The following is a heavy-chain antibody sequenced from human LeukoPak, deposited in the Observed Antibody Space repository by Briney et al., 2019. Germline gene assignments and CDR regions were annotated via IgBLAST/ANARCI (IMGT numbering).Heavy chain of an antibody. CDR1: GFTFNMYG. CDR2: IADSGGNT. D-gene: IGHD2/OR15-2a*01. Sequence: GGSLRLSCAASGFTFNMYGMGWVRQAPGKWPEWVAAIADSGGNTYYADSVKGRFTISRDNSRNTLSLQMNSLRAVDTAVYYCAKGHNNYYFTIDYWGQGTLVTVSS. CDR3: AKGHNNYYFTIDY. V-gene: IGHV3-23*01. J-gene: IGHJ4*02.